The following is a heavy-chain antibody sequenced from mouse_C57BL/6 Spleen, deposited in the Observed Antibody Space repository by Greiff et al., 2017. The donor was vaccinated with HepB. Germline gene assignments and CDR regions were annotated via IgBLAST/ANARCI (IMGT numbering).Heavy chain of an antibody. CDR3: ARSGYYSNLYYFDY. CDR2: IWSGGST. CDR1: GFSLTSYG. Sequence: VQLVESGPGLVQPSQSLSITCTVSGFSLTSYGVHWVRQSPGKGLEWLGVIWSGGSTDYNAAFISRLSISKDNSKSQVFFKMNSLQADDTAIYYCARSGYYSNLYYFDYWGQGTTLTVSS. V-gene: IGHV2-2*01. J-gene: IGHJ2*01. D-gene: IGHD2-5*01.